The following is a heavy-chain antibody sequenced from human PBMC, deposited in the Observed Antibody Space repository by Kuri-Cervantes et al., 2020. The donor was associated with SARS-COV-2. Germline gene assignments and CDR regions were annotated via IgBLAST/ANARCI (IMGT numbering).Heavy chain of an antibody. CDR3: ARDHYYDRTHNWFDP. J-gene: IGHJ5*02. CDR2: INPSGGST. Sequence: ASVKVSCKASGYTFTSYYMHWVRQAPGQGLEWMGIINPSGGSTSYAQKFQGRVTMTRNTSTSTVYMELSSLRSEDTAVYYCARDHYYDRTHNWFDPWGQGTLVTVSS. D-gene: IGHD3-22*01. V-gene: IGHV1-46*01. CDR1: GYTFTSYY.